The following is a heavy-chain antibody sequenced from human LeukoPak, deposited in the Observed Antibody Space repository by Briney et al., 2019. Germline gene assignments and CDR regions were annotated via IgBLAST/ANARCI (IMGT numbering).Heavy chain of an antibody. CDR2: MDPNTDNT. V-gene: IGHV1-8*03. Sequence: GASVKVSCKASGYTFTKYDIHWVRQAPGQGLEWMAWMDPNTDNTAYAQEFQGRVTITRNTSISTAYMELRSLRSEDTAVYYCARGVNLGDMDVWGKGTTVTVSS. J-gene: IGHJ6*03. CDR3: ARGVNLGDMDV. CDR1: GYTFTKYD. D-gene: IGHD1-14*01.